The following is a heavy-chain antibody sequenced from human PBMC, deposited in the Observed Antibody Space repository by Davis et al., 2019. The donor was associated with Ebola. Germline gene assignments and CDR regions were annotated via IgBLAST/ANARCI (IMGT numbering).Heavy chain of an antibody. V-gene: IGHV3-30*18. D-gene: IGHD3-3*01. J-gene: IGHJ6*02. CDR2: ISYDDSNR. CDR3: AKDERRAIFGVVLPYYYYGMDV. Sequence: PGGSLRLSCAASGFTFIDYGMHWVRQAPGKGLEWVAFISYDDSNRYYADSVKGRFTISRDNSRNTLYLQMNSLRGEDTAVYYCAKDERRAIFGVVLPYYYYGMDVWGQGTTVTVS. CDR1: GFTFIDYG.